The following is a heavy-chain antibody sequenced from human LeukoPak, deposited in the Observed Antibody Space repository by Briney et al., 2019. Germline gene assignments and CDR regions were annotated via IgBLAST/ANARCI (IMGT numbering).Heavy chain of an antibody. CDR2: INTNTGNP. CDR3: ARDQQQLINYYYYGMDV. J-gene: IGHJ6*02. D-gene: IGHD6-13*01. V-gene: IGHV7-4-1*02. CDR1: GYTFTSYA. Sequence: ASVKVSCKASGYTFTSYAMNWVRQAPGQGLEWMGWINTNTGNPTYAQGFTGRFVFSLDTSVSTAYLQISSLKAEDTAVYYCARDQQQLINYYYYGMDVWGQGTTVTVSS.